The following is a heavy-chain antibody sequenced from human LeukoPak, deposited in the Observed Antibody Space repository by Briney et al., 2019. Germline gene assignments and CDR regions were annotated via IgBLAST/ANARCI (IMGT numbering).Heavy chain of an antibody. J-gene: IGHJ4*02. CDR3: ARGTGGDTAMVTFDY. CDR2: INHSGST. D-gene: IGHD5-18*01. CDR1: GGSFSGYY. Sequence: PPETLSLTCAVYGGSFSGYYWSWIRQPPGKGLEWIGEINHSGSTNYNPSLKSRVTISVDTSKNQFSLKLSSVTAADTAVYYCARGTGGDTAMVTFDYWGQGTLVTVSS. V-gene: IGHV4-34*01.